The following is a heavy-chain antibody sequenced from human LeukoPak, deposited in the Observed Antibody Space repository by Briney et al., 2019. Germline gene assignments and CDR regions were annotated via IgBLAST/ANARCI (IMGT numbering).Heavy chain of an antibody. CDR1: GGSISSRNHY. CDR2: IYYSGST. CDR3: VRQITRDGCDY. Sequence: SETLSLTCTVSGGSISSRNHYWAWIRQPPGKGLEWIGSIYYSGSTYYNPSLKSRVTISLDMSKSQFSLKLSSVTAADMALYYCVRQITRDGCDYWGQGTLVTVSS. V-gene: IGHV4-39*01. J-gene: IGHJ4*02. D-gene: IGHD5-24*01.